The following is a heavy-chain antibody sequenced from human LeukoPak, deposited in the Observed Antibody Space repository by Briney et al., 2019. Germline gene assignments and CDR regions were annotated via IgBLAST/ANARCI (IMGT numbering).Heavy chain of an antibody. CDR3: ARVYDYGNVDY. J-gene: IGHJ4*02. V-gene: IGHV4-38-2*02. Sequence: SETLSLTCTVSGYSISSGYYSGWIRQPPGRGLEWIGNIYHTGTTYYNPSLKSRVTISVDTSKNQFSLKLSSVTAADTAVYYCARVYDYGNVDYWGQGTLVTVSS. CDR2: IYHTGTT. D-gene: IGHD4-17*01. CDR1: GYSISSGYY.